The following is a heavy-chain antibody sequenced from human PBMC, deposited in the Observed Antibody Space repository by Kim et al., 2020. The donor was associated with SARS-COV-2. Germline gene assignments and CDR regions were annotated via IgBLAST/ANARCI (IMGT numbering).Heavy chain of an antibody. Sequence: FQGRVTITADKSTSTAYMELSSLRSEDTAVYYCARTTHYDILTGDWFDPWGQGTLVTVSS. V-gene: IGHV1-69*02. J-gene: IGHJ5*02. D-gene: IGHD3-9*01. CDR3: ARTTHYDILTGDWFDP.